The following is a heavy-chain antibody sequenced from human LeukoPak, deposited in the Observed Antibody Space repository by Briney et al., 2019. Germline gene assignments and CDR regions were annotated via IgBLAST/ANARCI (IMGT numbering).Heavy chain of an antibody. CDR3: ARGSSTYYYDSSGYGSFDY. Sequence: GGSLRLSCAASGFTFSSYAMHWVRQAPGKGLEWVAVISYDGSNKYYADSVKGRFTISRDNSKNTLYLQMNSLRDEDTAGYYCARGSSTYYYDSSGYGSFDYWGQVTLVTVSS. D-gene: IGHD3-22*01. CDR2: ISYDGSNK. V-gene: IGHV3-30*04. J-gene: IGHJ4*02. CDR1: GFTFSSYA.